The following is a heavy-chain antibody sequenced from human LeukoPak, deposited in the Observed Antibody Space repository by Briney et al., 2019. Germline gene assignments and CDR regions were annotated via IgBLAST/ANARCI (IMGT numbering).Heavy chain of an antibody. CDR1: GYTFTGYY. Sequence: ASVKVSCKASGYTFTGYYMHWVRQAPGQGLEWMGWINPNSGGTNYAQKFQGRVTTTTDTSTGTAYMELRSLRSDDTAVYYCATALYGSGSYWFDPWGQGTLVTVSS. V-gene: IGHV1-2*02. D-gene: IGHD3-10*01. CDR2: INPNSGGT. CDR3: ATALYGSGSYWFDP. J-gene: IGHJ5*02.